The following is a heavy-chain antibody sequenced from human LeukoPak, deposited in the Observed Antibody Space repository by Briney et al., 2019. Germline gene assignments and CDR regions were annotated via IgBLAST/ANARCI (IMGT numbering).Heavy chain of an antibody. CDR2: IYATGST. V-gene: IGHV4-4*07. J-gene: IGHJ3*02. D-gene: IGHD6-13*01. Sequence: SETLSLTCTVSGGSFRNNYWSWVRQPAGRGLEWLGHIYATGSTNYNPSLRSRVTMSVDKSKNQFSLNLRSVTAADTAIYYCARDPGIAATGDALDIWGQGTVVTVSS. CDR1: GGSFRNNY. CDR3: ARDPGIAATGDALDI.